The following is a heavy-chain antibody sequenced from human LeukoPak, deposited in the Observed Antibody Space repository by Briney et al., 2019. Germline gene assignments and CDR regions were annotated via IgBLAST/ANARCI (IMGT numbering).Heavy chain of an antibody. Sequence: SETLSLTCTVSGYSISSGYYWGWIRQPPGKGLEWIGSIYHSGSTYYNPSLKSRVTISVDTSKNQFSLKLSSVTAADTAVYYCARESSEYSSGWYGYADYWGQGTLVTVSS. D-gene: IGHD6-19*01. CDR1: GYSISSGYY. CDR2: IYHSGST. CDR3: ARESSEYSSGWYGYADY. V-gene: IGHV4-38-2*02. J-gene: IGHJ4*02.